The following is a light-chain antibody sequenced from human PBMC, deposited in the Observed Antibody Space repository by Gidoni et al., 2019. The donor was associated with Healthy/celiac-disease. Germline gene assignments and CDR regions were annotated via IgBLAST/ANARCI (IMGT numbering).Light chain of an antibody. J-gene: IGKJ2*04. Sequence: DIVMIQPPDSLAVSLGERATINCKSSQSVLYSSNNKNYLAWYQQKPGQPPKLLIYWASTRESGVPDRFSGSGSGTDFTLTISSLQAEDVAVYYCQQYYSTPCSFGQGTKLEIK. CDR3: QQYYSTPCS. CDR1: QSVLYSSNNKNY. CDR2: WAS. V-gene: IGKV4-1*01.